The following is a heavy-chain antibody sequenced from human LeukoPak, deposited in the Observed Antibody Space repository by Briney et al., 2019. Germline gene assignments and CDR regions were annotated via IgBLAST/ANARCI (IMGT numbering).Heavy chain of an antibody. CDR3: AKVPGDYYHTVES. V-gene: IGHV3-21*01. J-gene: IGHJ4*02. CDR2: ITSSSAYI. CDR1: GFTFSSYA. Sequence: GGSLRLSCAASGFTFSSYAMNWVRQAPGKGLEWVSSITSSSAYIYYADSVKGRFTISRDNAKNSLFLQMNSLRAEDTAIYYCAKVPGDYYHTVESWGQGTLVTVSS. D-gene: IGHD4-17*01.